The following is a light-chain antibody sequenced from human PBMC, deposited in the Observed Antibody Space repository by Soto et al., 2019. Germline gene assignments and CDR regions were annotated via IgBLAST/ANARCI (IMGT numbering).Light chain of an antibody. CDR3: STWDASLNGWV. J-gene: IGLJ3*02. V-gene: IGLV1-44*01. Sequence: QSVLTQPPSVSGTPGLRVNISCSRGISNIGKDTVNWYQQLPGTAPKLLMFNDDKRPSGVPDRFSGSRSGTSASLAISGLQSDDEAVYFCSTWDASLNGWVFGGGTKLTVL. CDR1: ISNIGKDT. CDR2: NDD.